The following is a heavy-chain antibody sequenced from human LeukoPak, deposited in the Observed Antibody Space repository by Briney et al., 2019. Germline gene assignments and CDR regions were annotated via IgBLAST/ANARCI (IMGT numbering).Heavy chain of an antibody. V-gene: IGHV1-18*01. Sequence: ASVKVSCKASGYTFTSYGISWVRQAPGQGLEWMGWISAYNGNTNYAQKLQGRVTMTTDTYTSTAYMELRSLRSDDTAVYYCARAPRVVTMFSLPTSDYWGQGTLVTVSS. J-gene: IGHJ4*02. CDR1: GYTFTSYG. CDR3: ARAPRVVTMFSLPTSDY. CDR2: ISAYNGNT. D-gene: IGHD4-23*01.